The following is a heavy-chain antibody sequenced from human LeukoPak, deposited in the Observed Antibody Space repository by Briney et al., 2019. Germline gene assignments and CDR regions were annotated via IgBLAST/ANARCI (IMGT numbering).Heavy chain of an antibody. V-gene: IGHV4-59*01. J-gene: IGHJ3*02. Sequence: SETLSLTCTVSGGSISSYYWSWIRQPPGKGLEWIGYIYYSGSTNYNPSLKSRVTISVDTSKNQFSLKLSSVTAADTAVYSCARERHGGLDMWGQGTMVTVSS. CDR3: ARERHGGLDM. CDR2: IYYSGST. CDR1: GGSISSYY. D-gene: IGHD3-10*01.